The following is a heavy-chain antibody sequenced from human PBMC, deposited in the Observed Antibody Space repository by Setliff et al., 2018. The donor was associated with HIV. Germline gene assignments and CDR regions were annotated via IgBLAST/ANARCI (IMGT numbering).Heavy chain of an antibody. Sequence: ASVKVSCKVSGYTLTELSMHWVRQAPGKGLEWMGGFDPEDAETIYAQRFQGRVTMTRDTSTSTVYMELSSLRSEDTAVYYCASPIRSRENLYYYGMDVWGQGTTVTVSS. CDR1: GYTLTELS. V-gene: IGHV1-24*01. CDR3: ASPIRSRENLYYYGMDV. J-gene: IGHJ6*02. D-gene: IGHD2-2*01. CDR2: FDPEDAET.